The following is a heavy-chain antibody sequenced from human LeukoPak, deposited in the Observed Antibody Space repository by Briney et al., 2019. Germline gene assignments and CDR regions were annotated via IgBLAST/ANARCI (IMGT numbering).Heavy chain of an antibody. CDR1: GFTFSNYW. Sequence: ARGSLRLSCTASGFTFSNYWMSWVRQTPEKGLEWVANIKQDGSETVYVDSVKGRFTISRDNAQSSLYLQMNSLRAEDTAVYYCARDPYSSSWSYGMDVWGQGTTVTVSS. J-gene: IGHJ6*02. V-gene: IGHV3-7*05. D-gene: IGHD6-13*01. CDR3: ARDPYSSSWSYGMDV. CDR2: IKQDGSET.